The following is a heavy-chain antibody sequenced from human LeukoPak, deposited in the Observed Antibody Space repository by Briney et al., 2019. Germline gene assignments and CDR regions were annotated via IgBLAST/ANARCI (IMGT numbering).Heavy chain of an antibody. V-gene: IGHV3-20*04. CDR3: ARELGRGWFDP. J-gene: IGHJ5*02. D-gene: IGHD3-10*01. CDR1: GFTFDDYG. CDR2: INWNGGST. Sequence: GGSLRLSCAASGFTFDDYGMSWVRQTPGKGLEWVSGINWNGGSTDYADSVKGRFTISRDNAENSLHLQMNSLRVEDTALYYCARELGRGWFDPWGQGTLVTVSS.